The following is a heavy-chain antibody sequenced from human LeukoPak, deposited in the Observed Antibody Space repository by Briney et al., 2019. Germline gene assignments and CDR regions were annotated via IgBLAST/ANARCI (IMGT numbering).Heavy chain of an antibody. V-gene: IGHV3-30-3*01. D-gene: IGHD3-16*01. CDR3: ARESELGLSLDY. CDR2: ISYDGSNK. J-gene: IGHJ4*02. CDR1: GFTFSSYA. Sequence: PGGSLRLSCAASGFTFSSYAMHWVRQAPGKGLEWVAVISYDGSNKYYADSVKGRFTISRDNSKNTLYLQMNSLRAEDTAVYYCARESELGLSLDYWGQGTLVTVSS.